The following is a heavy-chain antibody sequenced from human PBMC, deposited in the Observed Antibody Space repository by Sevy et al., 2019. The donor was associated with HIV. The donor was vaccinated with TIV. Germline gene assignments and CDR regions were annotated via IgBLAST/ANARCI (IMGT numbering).Heavy chain of an antibody. D-gene: IGHD6-6*01. Sequence: GGSLRLSCAASGFTFSSYAMYWVRQAPGKGLEWVAVISYDGSNKYYADSVKGRFTISRDNSKNTLYLQMNSLRAEDTAVYYCARDISGYSSSATMYYYYYYGMDVWGQGTTVTVSS. CDR1: GFTFSSYA. CDR2: ISYDGSNK. V-gene: IGHV3-30-3*01. CDR3: ARDISGYSSSATMYYYYYYGMDV. J-gene: IGHJ6*02.